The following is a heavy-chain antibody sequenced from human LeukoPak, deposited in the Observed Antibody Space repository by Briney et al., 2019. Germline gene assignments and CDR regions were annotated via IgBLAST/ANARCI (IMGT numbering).Heavy chain of an antibody. CDR3: ARYIVATDYFDY. V-gene: IGHV3-21*01. CDR2: ISSSSSYI. Sequence: GGSLRLSCAASGFTFSSYSMNWVRQAPGKGLEWVSSISSSSSYIYYADSAKGRFTISRDNAKNSLYLQMNSLRAEDTAVYYCARYIVATDYFDYWGRGTLVTVSS. CDR1: GFTFSSYS. D-gene: IGHD5-12*01. J-gene: IGHJ4*02.